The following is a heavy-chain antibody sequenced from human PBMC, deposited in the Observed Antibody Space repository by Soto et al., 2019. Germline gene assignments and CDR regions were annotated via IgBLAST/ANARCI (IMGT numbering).Heavy chain of an antibody. CDR3: ARTYCSSTSCWEYYYYGMDV. J-gene: IGHJ6*02. V-gene: IGHV5-51*01. CDR1: GYSFTSYW. CDR2: IYPGDSDT. D-gene: IGHD2-2*01. Sequence: GESLKISCKGSGYSFTSYWIGWVRQMPGKGLEWMGIIYPGDSDTRYSPSFQGQVTISADKSISTAYLQWSSLKASDTAMYYCARTYCSSTSCWEYYYYGMDVWGQGTTVTVS.